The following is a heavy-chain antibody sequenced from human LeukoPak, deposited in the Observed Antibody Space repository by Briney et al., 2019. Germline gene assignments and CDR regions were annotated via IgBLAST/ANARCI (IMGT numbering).Heavy chain of an antibody. CDR3: AKSGLGISSIYYYYGMDV. CDR1: GFTFSSYA. D-gene: IGHD3-10*01. V-gene: IGHV3-23*01. CDR2: ISGSGGST. Sequence: PGGSLRLSCAASGFTFSSYAMSWVRQAPGKGLEWVSAISGSGGSTYYADSVKGRFTISRDNSKNTLYLQMNSLRAEDTAVYYCAKSGLGISSIYYYYGMDVWGQGTTVTVSS. J-gene: IGHJ6*02.